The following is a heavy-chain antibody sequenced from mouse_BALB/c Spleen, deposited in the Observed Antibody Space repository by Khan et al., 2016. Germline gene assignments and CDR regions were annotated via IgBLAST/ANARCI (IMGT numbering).Heavy chain of an antibody. D-gene: IGHD2-12*01. Sequence: EVQLQESGPGLVKPSQSLSLTCSVTGYSITSGYYWNWIRQFPGNKLEWMGYISYDGSNNYNPSLKNRISITRDTSKNQFFLKLNSVTSEDTSTXSCVTLRRVYAMDYWGQGTSVTVSS. V-gene: IGHV3-6*02. J-gene: IGHJ4*01. CDR1: GYSITSGYY. CDR2: ISYDGSN. CDR3: VTLRRVYAMDY.